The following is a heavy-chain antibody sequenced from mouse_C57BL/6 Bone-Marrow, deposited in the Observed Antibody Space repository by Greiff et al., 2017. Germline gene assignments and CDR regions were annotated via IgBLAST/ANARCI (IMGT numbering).Heavy chain of an antibody. V-gene: IGHV1-81*01. CDR1: GYTFTSYG. CDR3: ASHYYGSSYGY. J-gene: IGHJ2*01. Sequence: QVQLQQSGAELARPGASVKLSCKASGYTFTSYGISWVKQRTGQGLEWIGEIYPRSGNTYYNEKFKGKATLTADKSSSTASVELRSLTSEDSAVFFCASHYYGSSYGYWGQGTTLTVSS. D-gene: IGHD1-1*01. CDR2: IYPRSGNT.